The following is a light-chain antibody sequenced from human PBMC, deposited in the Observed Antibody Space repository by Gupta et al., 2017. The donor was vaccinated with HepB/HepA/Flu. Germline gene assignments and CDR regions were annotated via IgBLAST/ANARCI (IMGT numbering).Light chain of an antibody. Sequence: QSVLPQPPSVSGAPGQRVTISCTGTRSNIGAGHGVHWYQQLPGRAPKLVIHDNNNRPSGVPDRFSGSKSGTSASLAITGLQAEDESDYYCQSFDNNLGAWVFGGGTKLTVL. V-gene: IGLV1-40*01. CDR3: QSFDNNLGAWV. J-gene: IGLJ3*02. CDR2: DNN. CDR1: RSNIGAGHG.